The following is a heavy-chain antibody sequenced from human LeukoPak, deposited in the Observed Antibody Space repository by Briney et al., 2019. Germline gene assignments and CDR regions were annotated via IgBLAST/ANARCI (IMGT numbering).Heavy chain of an antibody. CDR2: INPSGGST. J-gene: IGHJ6*03. CDR3: ARDGGNHGTGSSWYVPYYYYYYYMDV. CDR1: GYTFTSYY. D-gene: IGHD6-13*01. Sequence: GASVKVSCKASGYTFTSYYMHWVRQAPGQGLEWMGIINPSGGSTSYAQKFQGRVTMTRDTSTSTVYMELSSLRSEDTAVYYCARDGGNHGTGSSWYVPYYYYYYYMDVWGKGTTVTISS. V-gene: IGHV1-46*01.